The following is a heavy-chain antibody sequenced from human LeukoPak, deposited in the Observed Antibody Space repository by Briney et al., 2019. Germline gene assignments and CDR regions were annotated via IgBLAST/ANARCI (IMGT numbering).Heavy chain of an antibody. J-gene: IGHJ4*02. CDR3: ARNFYFGSSGYYHY. CDR1: GYTFTGYY. D-gene: IGHD3-22*01. CDR2: INPNSGGT. V-gene: IGHV1-2*02. Sequence: ASVKVPCKASGYTFTGYYMHWVRQAPGQGLEWMGWINPNSGGTNYAQKFQGRVTMTRDTSISTAYMELSRLRSDDTAVYYCARNFYFGSSGYYHYWGQGTLVTVSS.